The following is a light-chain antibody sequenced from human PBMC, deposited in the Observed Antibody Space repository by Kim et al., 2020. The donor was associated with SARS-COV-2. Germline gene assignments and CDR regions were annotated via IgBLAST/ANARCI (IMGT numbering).Light chain of an antibody. J-gene: IGLJ1*01. CDR1: SSNIGSNT. CDR2: SNN. Sequence: RITVSCSGRSSNIGSNTVNWYQQLPGTAPQLLSYSNNQRPSGVPDRFSGSKSGTSASLAISGLQSEDEADYYCAAWDDSLNGLYVFGTGTKVTVL. V-gene: IGLV1-44*01. CDR3: AAWDDSLNGLYV.